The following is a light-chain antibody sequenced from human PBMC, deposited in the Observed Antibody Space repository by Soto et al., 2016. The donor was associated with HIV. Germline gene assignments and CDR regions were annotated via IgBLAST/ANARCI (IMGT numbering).Light chain of an antibody. CDR1: QSLLHSNGYNY. J-gene: IGKJ1*01. CDR2: LGS. CDR3: MQALQTPWT. Sequence: DIVMTQPPLSLPVTPGEPASISCRSSQSLLHSNGYNYLDWYLQKPGQSPQLLIYLGSNRASGVPDRFSGSGSGTDFTLKISRVEAEDVGVYYCMQALQTPWTFGQGIKVEIK. V-gene: IGKV2-28*01.